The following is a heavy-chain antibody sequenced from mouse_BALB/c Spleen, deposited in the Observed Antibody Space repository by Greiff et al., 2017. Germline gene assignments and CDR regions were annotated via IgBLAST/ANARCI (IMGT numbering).Heavy chain of an antibody. CDR3: ARQTGAMDY. CDR2: ISNGGGST. Sequence: EVQLQQSGGGLVQPGGSLKLSCAASGFTFSSYTMSWVRQTPEKRLEWVAYISNGGGSTYYPDTVKGRFTISRDNAKNTLYLQMSSLKSEDTAMYYCARQTGAMDYWGQGTSVTVSS. V-gene: IGHV5-12-2*01. CDR1: GFTFSSYT. J-gene: IGHJ4*01.